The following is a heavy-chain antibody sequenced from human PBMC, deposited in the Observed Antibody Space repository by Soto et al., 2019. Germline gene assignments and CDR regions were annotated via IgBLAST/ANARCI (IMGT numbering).Heavy chain of an antibody. J-gene: IGHJ6*02. CDR1: GGTFSSYA. V-gene: IGHV1-69*13. D-gene: IGHD3-10*01. Sequence: ASVKVSCKASGGTFSSYAISWVRQAPGQGLEWMGGIIPIFGTANYAQKFQGRVTITADESTSTAYMELSSLRSEDTAVYYCAREEGSGSYYKSEFRYYYGMDVWGQGTTVTVSS. CDR3: AREEGSGSYYKSEFRYYYGMDV. CDR2: IIPIFGTA.